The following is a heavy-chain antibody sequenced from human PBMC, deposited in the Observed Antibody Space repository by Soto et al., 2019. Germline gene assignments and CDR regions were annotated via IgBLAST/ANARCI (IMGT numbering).Heavy chain of an antibody. CDR2: ISYDGSNK. D-gene: IGHD3-22*01. V-gene: IGHV3-30*18. CDR3: AKDPPPYYYDSSGYPDY. CDR1: GFTFSSYG. J-gene: IGHJ4*02. Sequence: GALRLSCAASGFTFSSYGMHWVRQAPGKGLEWVAVISYDGSNKYYADSVKGRFTISRDNSKNTLYLQMNSLRAEDTAVYYCAKDPPPYYYDSSGYPDYWGQGTLLKVSS.